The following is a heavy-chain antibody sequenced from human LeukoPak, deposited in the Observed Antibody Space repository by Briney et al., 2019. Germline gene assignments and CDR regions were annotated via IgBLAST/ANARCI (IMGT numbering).Heavy chain of an antibody. D-gene: IGHD3-10*01. CDR3: ARSPVAGSYYPFDY. J-gene: IGHJ4*02. Sequence: SETQSLTCAVYGGSFSGYYWSWIRQPPGKGLEWIGEINHSGSTNYNPSLKSRVTISVDTSKNQFSLKLSSVTAADTAVYYCARSPVAGSYYPFDYWGQGTLVTVSS. CDR1: GGSFSGYY. V-gene: IGHV4-34*01. CDR2: INHSGST.